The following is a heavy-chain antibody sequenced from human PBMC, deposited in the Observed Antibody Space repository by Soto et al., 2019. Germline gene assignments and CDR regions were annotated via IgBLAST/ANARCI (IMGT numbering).Heavy chain of an antibody. CDR2: IWYDGSEQ. CDR1: GFTFRRHG. V-gene: IGHV3-33*03. CDR3: ARWSNHKVVDP. D-gene: IGHD2-8*02. J-gene: IGHJ5*02. Sequence: QEQLVESGGGVVQPGMSLRLSCEGSGFTFRRHGMHWVRQSPRKGLEWLAVIWYDGSEQYYADSVKGRFTISRDNSKNMLYLQLNTLTVEDTAVYYCARWSNHKVVDPWGQGTMVTVS.